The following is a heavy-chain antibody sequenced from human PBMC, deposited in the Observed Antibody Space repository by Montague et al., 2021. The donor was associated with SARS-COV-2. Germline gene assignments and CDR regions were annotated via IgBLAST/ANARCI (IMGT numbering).Heavy chain of an antibody. Sequence: SLRLSCAASGFTVSSNYMSWVRQAPGKGLEWVSVVYSGGSTYYAYSVXGRFTISRDNSKNTLYLQMNSLRAEDTAVYYCARDRLEWSNYYYYYMDVWGKGTPVTVSS. D-gene: IGHD3-3*01. CDR1: GFTVSSNY. CDR3: ARDRLEWSNYYYYYMDV. V-gene: IGHV3-66*02. CDR2: VYSGGST. J-gene: IGHJ6*03.